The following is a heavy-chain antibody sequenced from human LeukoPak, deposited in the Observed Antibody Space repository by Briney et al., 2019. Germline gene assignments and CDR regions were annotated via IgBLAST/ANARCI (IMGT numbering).Heavy chain of an antibody. CDR1: GFTFSSYA. CDR2: ISYDESYR. J-gene: IGHJ4*02. D-gene: IGHD6-13*01. Sequence: GGSLRLSCEASGFTFSSYAMHWVRQAPGKGLEWVALISYDESYRYYADSVKGRFTISRDNSKNTLYLQMNSLRAEDTAVYYCARVGRSSWEYFDYWGQGTLVTVSS. V-gene: IGHV3-30-3*01. CDR3: ARVGRSSWEYFDY.